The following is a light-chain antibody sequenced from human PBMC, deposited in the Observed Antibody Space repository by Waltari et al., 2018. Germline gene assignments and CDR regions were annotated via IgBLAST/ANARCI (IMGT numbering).Light chain of an antibody. J-gene: IGLJ7*01. Sequence: QSVLPQPPSVSAAPGQRVTISCSGGRSNLGNNYLSWYRQFPGTAPKLLSYEDTERPSGIAGRFSGSKSGTSATLDITGLQAGDEADYYCGTWDSSLSGAVFGGGTHLTVL. V-gene: IGLV1-51*02. CDR2: EDT. CDR1: RSNLGNNY. CDR3: GTWDSSLSGAV.